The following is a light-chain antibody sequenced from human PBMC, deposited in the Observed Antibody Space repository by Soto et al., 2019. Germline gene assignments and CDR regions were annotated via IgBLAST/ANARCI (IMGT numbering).Light chain of an antibody. CDR3: SSYISSTLR. CDR2: NVS. CDR1: SSDVGGYNS. J-gene: IGLJ2*01. V-gene: IGLV2-14*01. Sequence: QSALTQPASVSGSPGQSITISCTGTSSDVGGYNSVSWYQQQPDKAPKLIIYNVSNRPSGVSNRFSGSKSGNTASLTISGLQAEDEADYYCSSYISSTLRFGGGTKLTVL.